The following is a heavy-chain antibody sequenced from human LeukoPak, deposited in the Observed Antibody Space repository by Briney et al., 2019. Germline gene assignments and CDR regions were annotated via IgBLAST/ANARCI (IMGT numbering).Heavy chain of an antibody. CDR1: GYTFTSYD. Sequence: GASVKVSCKASGYTFTSYDINWVRQATGQGLEWMGWMNPNSGNTGYAQKFQGRVTMTRNTSISTAYMELSSLKSEDTAVYYCARAPTADYFDYWGQGTLSPSPQ. J-gene: IGHJ4*02. CDR3: ARAPTADYFDY. V-gene: IGHV1-8*01. CDR2: MNPNSGNT. D-gene: IGHD2-21*02.